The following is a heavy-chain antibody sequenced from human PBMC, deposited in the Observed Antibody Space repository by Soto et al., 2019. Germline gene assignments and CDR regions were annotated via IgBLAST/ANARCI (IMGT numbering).Heavy chain of an antibody. V-gene: IGHV3-23*01. D-gene: IGHD2-15*01. CDR2: VSASGSIT. J-gene: IGHJ4*02. Sequence: GSLRLSCAASGFTFSSYDMNWVRQAPGKGLEWVSGVSASGSITSYADSAKGRFTISRDNAKNTVFLQMTGLRAEDTAVYFCAKGDCSGGRCYRGFDYWGQGTLVTVSS. CDR3: AKGDCSGGRCYRGFDY. CDR1: GFTFSSYD.